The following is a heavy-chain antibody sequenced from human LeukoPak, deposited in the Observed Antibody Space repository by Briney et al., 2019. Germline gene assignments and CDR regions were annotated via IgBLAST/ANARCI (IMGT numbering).Heavy chain of an antibody. D-gene: IGHD3-3*01. CDR3: ARGQSSNYDFWSGYANWFDP. J-gene: IGHJ5*02. CDR2: INPNSGGT. Sequence: GASVKVSCKASGGTFSSYAISWVRQAPGQGLEWMGWINPNSGGTNYAQKFQGWVTMTRDTSISTAYMELSRLRSDDTAVYYCARGQSSNYDFWSGYANWFDPWGQGTLVTVSS. CDR1: GGTFSSYA. V-gene: IGHV1-2*04.